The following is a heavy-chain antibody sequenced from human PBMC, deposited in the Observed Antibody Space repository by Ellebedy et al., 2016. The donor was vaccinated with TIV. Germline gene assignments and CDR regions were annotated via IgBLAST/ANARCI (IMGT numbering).Heavy chain of an antibody. CDR1: GFTFSSYA. CDR3: ARDLETGIESSLYYYYYGMDV. V-gene: IGHV3-21*01. Sequence: GESLKISXAASGFTFSSYAMSWVRQAPGKGLEWVSSISSSSSYIYYADSVKGRFTISRDNAKNSLYLQMNSLRAEDTAVYYCARDLETGIESSLYYYYYGMDVWGQGTTVTVSS. J-gene: IGHJ6*02. D-gene: IGHD2-21*02. CDR2: ISSSSSYI.